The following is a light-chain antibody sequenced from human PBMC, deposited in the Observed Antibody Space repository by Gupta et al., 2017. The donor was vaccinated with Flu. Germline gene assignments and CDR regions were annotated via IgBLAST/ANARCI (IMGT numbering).Light chain of an antibody. Sequence: YDLTQPPSVSVSSGQTASITCSGEKLGDKYVSWYQQKPGQSPGMVMYHDNKRPSGIPERFSGSNSGNTATLTISWTQAMDEADYYCQAWDSNIVIFGGGTKLTVL. J-gene: IGLJ2*01. CDR2: HDN. CDR1: KLGDKY. CDR3: QAWDSNIVI. V-gene: IGLV3-1*01.